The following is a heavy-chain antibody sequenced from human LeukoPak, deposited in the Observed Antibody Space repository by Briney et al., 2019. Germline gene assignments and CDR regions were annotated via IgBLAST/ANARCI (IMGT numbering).Heavy chain of an antibody. CDR3: ATYIPGTTANWFDP. D-gene: IGHD1-7*01. J-gene: IGHJ5*02. CDR2: IYYSGST. Sequence: SETLSLTCTVSGGSISSGGYYWSWISQHPGKGLEWIGYIYYSGSTYYNPSLKSRVTISVDTSKNQFSLKLSSVTAADTAVYYCATYIPGTTANWFDPWGQGTLVTVSS. CDR1: GGSISSGGYY. V-gene: IGHV4-31*03.